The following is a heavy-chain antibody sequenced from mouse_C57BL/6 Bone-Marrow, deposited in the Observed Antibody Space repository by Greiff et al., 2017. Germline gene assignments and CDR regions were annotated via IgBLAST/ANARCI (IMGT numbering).Heavy chain of an antibody. Sequence: QVQLQQPGAELVRPGTSVKLSCKASGYTFTSYWMHWVKQRPGQGLEWIGVIDPSDSYTNYNQKFKGKATLTVDTSSSTAYMQLSSLTSEDSAVYYCAGAGGDCGSSVACFAYWGQGTLVTVSA. J-gene: IGHJ3*01. D-gene: IGHD1-1*01. CDR3: AGAGGDCGSSVACFAY. V-gene: IGHV1-59*01. CDR1: GYTFTSYW. CDR2: IDPSDSYT.